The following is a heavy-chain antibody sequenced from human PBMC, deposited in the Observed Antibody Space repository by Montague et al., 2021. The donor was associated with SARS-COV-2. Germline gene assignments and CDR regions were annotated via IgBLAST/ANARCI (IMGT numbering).Heavy chain of an antibody. CDR1: GFTFSNAW. V-gene: IGHV3-15*01. CDR2: IKSKTVGGTT. CDR3: TTDGSGSYDYSILG. J-gene: IGHJ4*02. Sequence: RLSCAASGFTFSNAWMSWVRQAPGKGLEWVGRIKSKTVGGTTDYAAPVKGKFTISRDDSKNTLYLQMNSLKTEDTAVYYCTTDGSGSYDYSILGWGQGTLVTVSS. D-gene: IGHD3-10*01.